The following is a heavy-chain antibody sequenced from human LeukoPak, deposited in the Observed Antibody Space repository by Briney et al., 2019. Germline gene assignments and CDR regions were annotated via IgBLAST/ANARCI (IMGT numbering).Heavy chain of an antibody. CDR2: INSDGSTT. CDR3: ARDFGAARPEEYFQH. J-gene: IGHJ1*01. CDR1: GFTFSSHW. Sequence: PGGSLRLSCAASGFTFSSHWMHWVRQAPGKGLVWVSRINSDGSTTTYADSVKGRFTISRDNANNTLYLQMSSLRAEDTAVYYCARDFGAARPEEYFQHWGQGTLVTVSS. V-gene: IGHV3-74*01. D-gene: IGHD6-6*01.